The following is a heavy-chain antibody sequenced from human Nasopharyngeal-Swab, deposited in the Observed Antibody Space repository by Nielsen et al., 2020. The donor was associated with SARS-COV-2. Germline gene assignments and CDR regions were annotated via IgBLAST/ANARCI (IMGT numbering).Heavy chain of an antibody. CDR1: GYTFTSYY. V-gene: IGHV1-46*01. Sequence: ASLKVSCKASGYTFTSYYMHWVRQAPGQGLEWMGIINPSDGSTSYAQKFQGRVTMTRDTSTSTVYMELSSLRSEDTAVYYCARDRITMVRGVISLTNWFDPWGQGTLVTVSS. CDR3: ARDRITMVRGVISLTNWFDP. CDR2: INPSDGST. D-gene: IGHD3-10*01. J-gene: IGHJ5*02.